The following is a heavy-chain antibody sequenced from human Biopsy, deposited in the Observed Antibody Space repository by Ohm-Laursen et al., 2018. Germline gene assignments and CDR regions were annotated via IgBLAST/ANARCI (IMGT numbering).Heavy chain of an antibody. V-gene: IGHV1-69*06. D-gene: IGHD3-22*01. CDR2: SIPLFNTA. Sequence: SSAKVSCKASGGTFTNHAVGWVRQAPGQGLEWVGSSIPLFNTANYADKFQGRVTLTADKSTTTAYMELSSLRSEDTAIYYCARFPLGAYDDSGSYRAVEHWYFDLWGRGTLVTVSS. CDR1: GGTFTNHA. CDR3: ARFPLGAYDDSGSYRAVEHWYFDL. J-gene: IGHJ2*01.